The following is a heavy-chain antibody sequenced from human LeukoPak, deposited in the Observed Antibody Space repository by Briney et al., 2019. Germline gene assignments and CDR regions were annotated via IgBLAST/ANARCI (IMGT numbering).Heavy chain of an antibody. V-gene: IGHV4-61*08. CDR2: IYYSGST. CDR1: GGSISSGGYS. Sequence: SETLSLTCAVSGGSISSGGYSWSWIRQPPGKGLEWIGYIYYSGSTYYNPSLKSRVTISVDTSKNQFSLKLSSVTAADTAVYYCAREADSYGYDDAFDIWGQGTMVTVSS. J-gene: IGHJ3*02. D-gene: IGHD5-18*01. CDR3: AREADSYGYDDAFDI.